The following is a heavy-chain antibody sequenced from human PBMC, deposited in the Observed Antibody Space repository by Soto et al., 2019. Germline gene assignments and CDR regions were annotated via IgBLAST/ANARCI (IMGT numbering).Heavy chain of an antibody. J-gene: IGHJ4*02. D-gene: IGHD3-22*01. V-gene: IGHV3-30-3*01. CDR3: ARVKAPLDYYDSSGYYFGY. CDR1: GFTFSSYA. CDR2: ISYDGSNK. Sequence: QVQLVESGGGVVQPGRSLRLSCAASGFTFSSYAMHWVRQAPGKGLEWVAVISYDGSNKYYADSVKGRFTISRDNSKNTLYLHMNSLRAEDTAVYYCARVKAPLDYYDSSGYYFGYWGQGTLVTVSS.